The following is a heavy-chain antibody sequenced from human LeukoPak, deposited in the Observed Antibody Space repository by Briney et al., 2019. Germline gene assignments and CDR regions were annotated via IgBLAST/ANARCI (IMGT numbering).Heavy chain of an antibody. CDR2: ITSGVGIT. CDR3: AKGDYYDLDY. CDR1: GFTFSNYG. Sequence: GGSLRLSRAASGFTFSNYGMNWVRQAPGKGLEWVSIITSGVGITYYADSVKGRFTISRDNSRNTLYLRMNSLRAEDTAVYYCAKGDYYDLDYWGQGTLVTVSS. J-gene: IGHJ4*02. V-gene: IGHV3-23*01. D-gene: IGHD3-22*01.